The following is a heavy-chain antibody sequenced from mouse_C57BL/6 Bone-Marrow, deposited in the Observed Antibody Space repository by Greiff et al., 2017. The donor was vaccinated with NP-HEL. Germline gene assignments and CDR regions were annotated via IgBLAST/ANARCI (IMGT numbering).Heavy chain of an antibody. CDR1: GYSFTGYY. CDR2: INPSTGGT. J-gene: IGHJ1*03. CDR3: ARGGDYGYFDV. Sequence: EVKLMESGPELVKPGASVKISCKASGYSFTGYYMNWVKQSPEKSLEWIGEINPSTGGTTYNQKFKAKATLTVDKSSSTAYMQLKSLTSEDSAVYYCARGGDYGYFDVWGTGTTVTVSS. V-gene: IGHV1-42*01.